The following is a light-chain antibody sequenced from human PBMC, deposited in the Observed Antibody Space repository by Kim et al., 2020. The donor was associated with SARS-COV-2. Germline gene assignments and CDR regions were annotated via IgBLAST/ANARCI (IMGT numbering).Light chain of an antibody. J-gene: IGLJ2*01. CDR2: GKN. V-gene: IGLV3-19*01. CDR3: NSRASSGNLHVV. Sequence: SSELTQDPVVSVALGQTVRITCQGDSLRSSYARWYQQKPGQAPVLVIHGKNNRPSGIPDRFSGSSSGNTASLTLTGAQAEDEAYYYSNSRASSGNLHVV. CDR1: SLRSSY.